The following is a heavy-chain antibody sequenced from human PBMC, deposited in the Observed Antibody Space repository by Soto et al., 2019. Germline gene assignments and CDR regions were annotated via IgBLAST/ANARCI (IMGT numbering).Heavy chain of an antibody. D-gene: IGHD6-25*01. Sequence: KESGPTLVKPTQTLTLTCTFSGFSLRTSGVGVGWIRQPPGKAPEWLALIYWNDDKRYSPSLKSRLTITKDTSKNQVVLTMTDMDPVDTGTYYCAQRLGSRGSFDYWGQGSLVTVSS. J-gene: IGHJ4*02. CDR2: IYWNDDK. CDR3: AQRLGSRGSFDY. CDR1: GFSLRTSGVG. V-gene: IGHV2-5*01.